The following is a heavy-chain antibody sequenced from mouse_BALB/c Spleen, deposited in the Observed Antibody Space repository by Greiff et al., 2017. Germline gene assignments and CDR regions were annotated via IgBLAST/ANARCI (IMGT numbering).Heavy chain of an antibody. CDR3: AREDYYGPFAY. V-gene: IGHV5-4*02. CDR2: ISDGGSYT. CDR1: GFTFSDYY. J-gene: IGHJ3*01. Sequence: EVKLVESGGGLVKPGGSLKLSCAASGFTFSDYYMYWVRQTPEKRLEWVATISDGGSYTYYPDSVKGRFTISRDNAKNNLYLQMSSLKSEDTAMYYCAREDYYGPFAYWGQGTLVTVSA. D-gene: IGHD1-2*01.